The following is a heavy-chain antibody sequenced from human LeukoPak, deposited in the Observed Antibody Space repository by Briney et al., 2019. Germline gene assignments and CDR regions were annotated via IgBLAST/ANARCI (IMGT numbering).Heavy chain of an antibody. D-gene: IGHD3-3*01. J-gene: IGHJ6*02. CDR2: ISSSGSTI. V-gene: IGHV3-48*03. CDR3: ARTAHPLITIFGVVIPQYYYYYGMDV. Sequence: PGGSLRLSCAASGFTFSSYEMNWVRQAPGKGLEWVSYISSSGSTIYYADSVKGRFTISRDNAKNSLYLQMNSLRAEDTAVYYCARTAHPLITIFGVVIPQYYYYYGMDVWGQGTTVTVSS. CDR1: GFTFSSYE.